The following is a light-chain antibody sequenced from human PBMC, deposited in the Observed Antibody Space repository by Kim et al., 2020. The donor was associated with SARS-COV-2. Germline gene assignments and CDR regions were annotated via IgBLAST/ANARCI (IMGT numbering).Light chain of an antibody. Sequence: PERDASSICYRASDSISTCLAWSQQKPGKPPRLLVYSTSSLETGIPSRFSGSGSGTEFTLTISSLQPDDFATYYCQQYNNYPAMTFGQGTRLDIK. CDR1: DSISTC. J-gene: IGKJ5*01. CDR3: QQYNNYPAMT. V-gene: IGKV1-5*01. CDR2: STS.